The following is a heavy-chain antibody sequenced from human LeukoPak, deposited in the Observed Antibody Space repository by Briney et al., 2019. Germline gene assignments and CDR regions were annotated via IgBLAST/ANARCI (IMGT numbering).Heavy chain of an antibody. CDR3: AKRGVVIRVILVGFHKEAYYFDS. CDR1: GITLSNYG. J-gene: IGHJ4*02. D-gene: IGHD3-22*01. Sequence: GGSLRLSCAVSGITLSNYGMSWVRQTPRKGLEWVAGISGSGGSTSYADSVKGRFTISRDNPKNTLYLQMNSLRAEDTAVYFCAKRGVVIRVILVGFHKEAYYFDSWGQGALVTVSS. V-gene: IGHV3-23*01. CDR2: ISGSGGST.